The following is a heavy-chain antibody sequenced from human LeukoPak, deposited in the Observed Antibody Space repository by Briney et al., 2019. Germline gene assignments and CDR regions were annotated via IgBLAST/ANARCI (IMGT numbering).Heavy chain of an antibody. CDR3: AREVWGSSYYYYMDV. J-gene: IGHJ6*03. D-gene: IGHD7-27*01. CDR1: GGSISSSSYY. Sequence: SETLSLTCTVSGGSISSSSYYWGWIRQPPGKGLEWIGSIYYSGSTYYNPSLKSRVTISVDTSKNQFSLKLSSVTAADTAVYYCAREVWGSSYYYYMDVWGKGTTVTISS. CDR2: IYYSGST. V-gene: IGHV4-39*07.